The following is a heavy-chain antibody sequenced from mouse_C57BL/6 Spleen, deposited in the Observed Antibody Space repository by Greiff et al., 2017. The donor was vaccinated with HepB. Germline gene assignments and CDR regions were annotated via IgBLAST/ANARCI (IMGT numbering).Heavy chain of an antibody. V-gene: IGHV5-6*01. D-gene: IGHD2-13*01. CDR3: ARLANGDYALFDY. J-gene: IGHJ2*01. CDR1: GFTFSSYG. CDR2: ISSGGSYT. Sequence: EVQVVESGGDLVKPGGSLKLSCAASGFTFSSYGMSWVRQTPDKRLEWVATISSGGSYTYYPDSVKGRFTISRDNAKNTLYLQMSSLKSEDTAMYYCARLANGDYALFDYWGQGTTLTVSS.